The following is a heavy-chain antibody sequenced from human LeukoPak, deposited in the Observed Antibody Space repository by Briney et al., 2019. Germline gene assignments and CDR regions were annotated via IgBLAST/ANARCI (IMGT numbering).Heavy chain of an antibody. Sequence: GGSLRLSCAASGFTFSSYAMSWVRQAPGKGLEWVSAISGSGGSTYYVDSVKGRFTISRDNSKNTLYLQMNSLRAEDTAVYYCARYIDVLRFLEWLSPFDYWGQGTLVTVSS. J-gene: IGHJ4*02. V-gene: IGHV3-23*01. CDR3: ARYIDVLRFLEWLSPFDY. CDR1: GFTFSSYA. D-gene: IGHD3-3*01. CDR2: ISGSGGST.